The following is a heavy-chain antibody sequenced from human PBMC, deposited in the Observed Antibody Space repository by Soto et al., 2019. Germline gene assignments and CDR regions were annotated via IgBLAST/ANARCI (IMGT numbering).Heavy chain of an antibody. Sequence: QVHLQQWGTGLLKPSETLSLTCAVYGGSLTDYWWTWIRQTPGKGPEWIGEINHIGESNHNPSLKSRVTISLDTSQNQFSLKLTSVTVADTAVYYCARDFGAGAHFDHWGQGSLVTVSS. D-gene: IGHD3-10*01. V-gene: IGHV4-34*01. J-gene: IGHJ4*02. CDR1: GGSLTDYW. CDR3: ARDFGAGAHFDH. CDR2: INHIGES.